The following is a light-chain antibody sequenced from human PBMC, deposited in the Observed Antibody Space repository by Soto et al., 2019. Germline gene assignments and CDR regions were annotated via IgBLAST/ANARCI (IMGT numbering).Light chain of an antibody. J-gene: IGLJ3*02. V-gene: IGLV1-40*01. CDR1: SSNIGAGYD. CDR2: DNY. CDR3: QSYDNSLSGVV. Sequence: QSVLTQPPSVSGAPGQRVTISCTGSSSNIGAGYDVHWYQQLIGTAPKLLIYDNYNRPSGVPDRFSASRSGTSTSLAITGLQAEDEADYYCQSYDNSLSGVVFGGGTKLTVL.